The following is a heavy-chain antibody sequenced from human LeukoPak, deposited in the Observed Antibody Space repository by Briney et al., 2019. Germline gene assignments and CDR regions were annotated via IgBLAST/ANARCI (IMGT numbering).Heavy chain of an antibody. CDR1: RFSFDDYA. J-gene: IGHJ6*02. CDR2: ISWNSDNI. Sequence: GRSLRLSCAASRFSFDDYAMHWVRQAPGKGLEWVSGISWNSDNIGYADSVKGRFTISRENAKNSLYLQMNSLRAEDTALYYCARYGGFDWSYYYYGMDVRRQGTTVSVPS. CDR3: ARYGGFDWSYYYYGMDV. D-gene: IGHD3-9*01. V-gene: IGHV3-9*01.